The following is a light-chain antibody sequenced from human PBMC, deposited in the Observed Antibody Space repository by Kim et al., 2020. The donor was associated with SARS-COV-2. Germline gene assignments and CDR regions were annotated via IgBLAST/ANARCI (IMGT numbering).Light chain of an antibody. Sequence: QSVLTQPPSVSGAPGQRVTISCTGTSSNIGAGYDVHWYQQLPGTAPKLLIYGNTHRTSGVPDRFSGSKSGTSASLAIIGLQAEDETDYYCQSYDSSLSAWVFGGGTKLTVL. CDR1: SSNIGAGYD. CDR3: QSYDSSLSAWV. V-gene: IGLV1-40*01. J-gene: IGLJ2*01. CDR2: GNT.